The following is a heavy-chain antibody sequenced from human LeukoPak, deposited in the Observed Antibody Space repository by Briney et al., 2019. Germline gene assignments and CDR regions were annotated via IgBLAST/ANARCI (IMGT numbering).Heavy chain of an antibody. J-gene: IGHJ4*02. CDR2: FDPEDGET. CDR3: ARYVEWELAFDY. CDR1: GYTLTELS. Sequence: ASVKVSCKVSGYTLTELSMHWVRQAPGKGLEWMGGFDPEDGETIYAQKFQGRVTMTRDTSISTAYMELSRLRSDDTAVYYCARYVEWELAFDYWGQGTLVTVSS. D-gene: IGHD1-26*01. V-gene: IGHV1-24*01.